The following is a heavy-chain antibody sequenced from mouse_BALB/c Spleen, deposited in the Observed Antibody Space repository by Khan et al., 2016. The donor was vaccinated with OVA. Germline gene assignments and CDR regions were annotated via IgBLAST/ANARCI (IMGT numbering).Heavy chain of an antibody. D-gene: IGHD2-1*01. Sequence: EVELVESGGGLVKPGGSLKLSCVASGFTFSSYTMSWVRQTPEKRLEWVAIISSGGDNTYYPDSVKGRFTISRDNAKNNLYLQMSSLRSEDTALYYCTRSNYGTFAYWGQGTLVTVSA. CDR1: GFTFSSYT. V-gene: IGHV5-9*03. CDR2: ISSGGDNT. CDR3: TRSNYGTFAY. J-gene: IGHJ3*01.